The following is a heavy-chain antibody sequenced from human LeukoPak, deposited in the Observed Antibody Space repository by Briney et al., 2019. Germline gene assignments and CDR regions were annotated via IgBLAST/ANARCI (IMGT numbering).Heavy chain of an antibody. CDR3: ARGAIGGYSSGSDY. Sequence: PGGSLRLSCAASGFTFSSYAMHWVRQAPGKGLEWVAVISYDGSNKYYADSVKGRFTISRDNSKNTLYLQMNSLRAEDTAVYYCARGAIGGYSSGSDYWGQGTLVTVSS. V-gene: IGHV3-30-3*01. CDR1: GFTFSSYA. CDR2: ISYDGSNK. D-gene: IGHD5-18*01. J-gene: IGHJ4*02.